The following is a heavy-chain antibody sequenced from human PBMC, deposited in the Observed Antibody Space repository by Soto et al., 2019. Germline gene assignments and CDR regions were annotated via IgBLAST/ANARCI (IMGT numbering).Heavy chain of an antibody. CDR3: AKVVDDAPLYNWFDP. Sequence: GGSLRLSCAASGFTFSSYAMSWVRQAPGKGLEWVSAISGSGGSTYYADSVKGRFTISRDNSKNTLYLQMNSLRAEDTAVYYCAKVVDDAPLYNWFDPWGQGTLVTVSS. J-gene: IGHJ5*02. CDR2: ISGSGGST. CDR1: GFTFSSYA. V-gene: IGHV3-23*01.